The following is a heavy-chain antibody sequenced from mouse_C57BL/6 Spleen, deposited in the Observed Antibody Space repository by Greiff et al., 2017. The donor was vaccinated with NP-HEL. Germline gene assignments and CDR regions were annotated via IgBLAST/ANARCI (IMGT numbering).Heavy chain of an antibody. D-gene: IGHD2-1*01. J-gene: IGHJ3*01. Sequence: ESGPGLVKPSQSLSLTCSVTGYSITSGYYWNWIRQFPGNKLEWMGYISYDGSNNYNPSLKNRISITRDTSKNQFFLKLNSVTTEDTATYYCARDGLYYGNYGFAYWGQGTLVTVSA. V-gene: IGHV3-6*01. CDR2: ISYDGSN. CDR1: GYSITSGYY. CDR3: ARDGLYYGNYGFAY.